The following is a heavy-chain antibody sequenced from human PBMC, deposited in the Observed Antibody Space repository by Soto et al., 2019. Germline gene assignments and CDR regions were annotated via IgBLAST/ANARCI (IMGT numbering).Heavy chain of an antibody. V-gene: IGHV3-30-3*01. D-gene: IGHD5-18*01. CDR2: ISYDGSDK. J-gene: IGHJ6*02. Sequence: GGSLRLSCAASGFTFSNYAMHWVRQAPGKGLEWVAVISYDGSDKYNANSVKGRFTISRDNSKNTLYLQMNSLRAEDTAVYYCARDTGPNGYNYYYFGMDVWGQGATVTVSS. CDR3: ARDTGPNGYNYYYFGMDV. CDR1: GFTFSNYA.